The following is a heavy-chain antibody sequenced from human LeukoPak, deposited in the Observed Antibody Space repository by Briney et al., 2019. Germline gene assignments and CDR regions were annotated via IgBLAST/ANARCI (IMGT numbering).Heavy chain of an antibody. Sequence: SETLSLTCTVSGGSIRSPYWSWIRQPPGKGLEWIGEINHSGSTNYNPSLKSRVTISVDTSKNQFSLKLSSVTAADTAVYYCARGVAAGLFYYYYYMDVWGKGTTVTVSS. V-gene: IGHV4-34*01. J-gene: IGHJ6*03. D-gene: IGHD6-13*01. CDR3: ARGVAAGLFYYYYYMDV. CDR1: GGSIRSPY. CDR2: INHSGST.